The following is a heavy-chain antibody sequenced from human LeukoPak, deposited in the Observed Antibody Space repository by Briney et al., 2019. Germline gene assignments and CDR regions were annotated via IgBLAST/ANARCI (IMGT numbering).Heavy chain of an antibody. CDR2: ISGSGGST. Sequence: GGSLRLSCAASGFAFSNYAMNWVRQAPGKGLEWVSAISGSGGSTYYADSVKGRFTISRDNSKNTLYLQMNSLRAEDTAVYYCAKPSYDFWSGYLWDAFDIWGQGTMVTVSS. CDR3: AKPSYDFWSGYLWDAFDI. J-gene: IGHJ3*02. D-gene: IGHD3-3*01. V-gene: IGHV3-23*01. CDR1: GFAFSNYA.